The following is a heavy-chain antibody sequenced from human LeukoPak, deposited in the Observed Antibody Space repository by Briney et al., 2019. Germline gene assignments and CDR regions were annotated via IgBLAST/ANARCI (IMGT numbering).Heavy chain of an antibody. Sequence: GGSLRLSCAASGFTFGSYSMNWVRQAPGKGLEWVSYISSSSSTIYYADSVKGRFTISRDNAKNSLYLQMNSLRAEDTAVYYCARGAPPKVGSTSWDYFDYWGQGTLVTVSS. J-gene: IGHJ4*02. CDR2: ISSSSSTI. V-gene: IGHV3-48*01. CDR1: GFTFGSYS. D-gene: IGHD2-2*01. CDR3: ARGAPPKVGSTSWDYFDY.